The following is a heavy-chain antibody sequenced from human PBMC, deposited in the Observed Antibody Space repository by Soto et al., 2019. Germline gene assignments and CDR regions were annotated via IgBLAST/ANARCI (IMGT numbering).Heavy chain of an antibody. Sequence: QVQLQESGPGLVKPSQTLSLTCTVSGGSISSGGYYWSWIRQHPGKGLEWIGYIYHSGTTYYNPSLKSRVTLSVATSKNHFSRKLTSVTAADTAVYYCARLRGNQLLGWFDPWGQGTLVTGSS. V-gene: IGHV4-31*03. CDR2: IYHSGTT. J-gene: IGHJ5*02. CDR1: GGSISSGGYY. D-gene: IGHD2-2*01. CDR3: ARLRGNQLLGWFDP.